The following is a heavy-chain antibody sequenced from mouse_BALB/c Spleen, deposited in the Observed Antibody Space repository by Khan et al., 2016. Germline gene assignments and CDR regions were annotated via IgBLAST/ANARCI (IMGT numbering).Heavy chain of an antibody. CDR2: IWGDGST. CDR3: ARKPRHCGRDY. CDR1: GFSLTGYG. Sequence: VQLQESGPGLVAPSQILSITCTVSGFSLTGYGVNWVRQPPGTGLEWLGMIWGDGSTDYNSALKSSLRISKDNSKSQVFLKMNSLQTDDIARYYCARKPRHCGRDYWGQGTSVTVSS. J-gene: IGHJ4*01. V-gene: IGHV2-6-7*01.